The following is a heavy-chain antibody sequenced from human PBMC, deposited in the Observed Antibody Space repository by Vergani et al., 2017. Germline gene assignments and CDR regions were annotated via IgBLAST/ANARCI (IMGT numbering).Heavy chain of an antibody. CDR3: AISRPYCTSGSCPAI. CDR1: GESIRSGIHY. Sequence: QVKLQESGPGLLKPSQTLSLTCTVSGESIRSGIHYWSWIRQPAGKGPEWIGHIHTGGSTDLNPSFKSRVSISVDTSKSQFSLKLNSVTVADTAVDYCAISRPYCTSGSCPAIWGQGTLVTVSS. J-gene: IGHJ4*02. CDR2: IHTGGST. V-gene: IGHV4-61*02. D-gene: IGHD2-15*01.